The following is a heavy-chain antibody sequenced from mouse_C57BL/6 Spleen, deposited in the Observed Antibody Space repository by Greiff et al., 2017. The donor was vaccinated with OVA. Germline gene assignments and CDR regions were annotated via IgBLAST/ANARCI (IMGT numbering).Heavy chain of an antibody. J-gene: IGHJ1*03. CDR1: GYAFTNYL. Sequence: QVQLKQSGAELVRPGTSVKVSCKASGYAFTNYLIEWVKQRPGQGLEWIGVINPGSGGTNYNEKFKGKATLTADKSSSTAYMQLSSLTSEDSAVYVWARGGYYGNYYWYFDVWGTGTTVTVSS. CDR2: INPGSGGT. CDR3: ARGGYYGNYYWYFDV. V-gene: IGHV1-54*01. D-gene: IGHD2-1*01.